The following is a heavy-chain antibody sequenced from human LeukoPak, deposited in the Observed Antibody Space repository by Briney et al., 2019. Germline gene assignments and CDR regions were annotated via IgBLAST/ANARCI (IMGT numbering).Heavy chain of an antibody. CDR3: ARAVFREQQNYYDSSGYLGPY. D-gene: IGHD3-22*01. V-gene: IGHV1-2*02. CDR2: INPNSGGT. CDR1: GYTFTGYY. Sequence: ASVKVSCKASGYTFTGYYMHWVRQAPGQGLEWMGLINPNSGGTNYAQKFQGRVTMTRDMSTSTVYMELSSLRSEDTAVYYCARAVFREQQNYYDSSGYLGPYWGQGTLVTVSS. J-gene: IGHJ4*02.